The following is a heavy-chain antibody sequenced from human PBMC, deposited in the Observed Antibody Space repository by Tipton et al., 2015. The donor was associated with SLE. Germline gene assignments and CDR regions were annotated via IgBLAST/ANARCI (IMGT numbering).Heavy chain of an antibody. CDR3: ASRTPKLGFQH. V-gene: IGHV4-59*08. D-gene: IGHD6-13*01. CDR2: IYYSGTT. J-gene: IGHJ1*01. CDR1: GGSLNNYY. Sequence: TLSLTCTVSGGSLNNYYWSWIRQPPGKGLEWIGYIYYSGTTNYNPSLQSRVTISVDTSKNQFSLTLSSVTAADTAVYYRASRTPKLGFQHWGQGTLVSVSS.